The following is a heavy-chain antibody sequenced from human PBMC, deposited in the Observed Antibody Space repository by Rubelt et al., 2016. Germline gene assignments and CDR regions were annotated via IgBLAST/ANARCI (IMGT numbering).Heavy chain of an antibody. CDR2: INHSGST. D-gene: IGHD1-26*01. Sequence: QVQLQQWGAGLLKPSETLSLTCAVYGGSFSGYYWSWIRQPPGKGLEWIGEINHSGSTNYNPSLKSRVTISVDTSKNQLSLKLSAVTAADTAVYYCARGRMGFHYYYYGMDVWGQGTTVTVSS. CDR3: ARGRMGFHYYYYGMDV. J-gene: IGHJ6*02. CDR1: GGSFSGYY. V-gene: IGHV4-34*01.